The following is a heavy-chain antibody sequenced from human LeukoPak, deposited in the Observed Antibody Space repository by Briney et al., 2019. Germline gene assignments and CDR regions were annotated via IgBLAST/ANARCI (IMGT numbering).Heavy chain of an antibody. CDR1: GYTLTEIS. J-gene: IGHJ5*02. V-gene: IGHV1-24*01. CDR3: ATGALRGLITKWFDP. Sequence: GASVKVSCKVSGYTLTEISMHWVRQAPGKGLEWLGGFDSEDGKTIYPQKFQGRVTMTEDTSTDTAYMELSSLRSGDTAVYYCATGALRGLITKWFDPWGQGTLVTVSS. CDR2: FDSEDGKT. D-gene: IGHD3-10*01.